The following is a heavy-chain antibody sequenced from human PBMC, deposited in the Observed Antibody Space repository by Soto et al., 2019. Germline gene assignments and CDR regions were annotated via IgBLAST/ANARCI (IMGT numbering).Heavy chain of an antibody. Sequence: GESLKISCKGSGYTFTNYWIGWVRQMPGKGLEWMGIIYPGDPDTRYSPSFQGQVTISADKSITTAYLQWSSLKASDTAMYYCARGYCTTTICDPWFDPWGQGTLVTVSS. CDR2: IYPGDPDT. CDR3: ARGYCTTTICDPWFDP. CDR1: GYTFTNYW. J-gene: IGHJ5*02. V-gene: IGHV5-51*01. D-gene: IGHD2-2*01.